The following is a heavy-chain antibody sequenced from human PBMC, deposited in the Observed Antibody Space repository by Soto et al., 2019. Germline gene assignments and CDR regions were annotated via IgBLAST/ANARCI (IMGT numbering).Heavy chain of an antibody. CDR2: MNPNSGNT. Sequence: GASVKVSCKASGYTFTSYDTNWVRQATGQGLEWMGWMNPNSGNTGYAQKFQGRVTMTRNTSISTAYMELSSLRSEDTAVYYCARGNWNYPREQGRDVWGKGTTVTVSS. CDR3: ARGNWNYPREQGRDV. CDR1: GYTFTSYD. D-gene: IGHD1-7*01. V-gene: IGHV1-8*01. J-gene: IGHJ6*04.